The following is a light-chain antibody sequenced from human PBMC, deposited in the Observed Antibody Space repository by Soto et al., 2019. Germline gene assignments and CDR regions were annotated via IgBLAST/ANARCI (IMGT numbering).Light chain of an antibody. V-gene: IGLV1-47*02. J-gene: IGLJ1*01. CDR3: SAYAGSNNFV. Sequence: QSVLTQPPSASVTPGQRVTVSCSGSSSNIGSNYVYWYQQLPGTAPKLLIYSNNQRPSGVPDRFSGSKSGTSASLAISGLRSEDEADYYCSAYAGSNNFVFGSGTKVTVL. CDR2: SNN. CDR1: SSNIGSNY.